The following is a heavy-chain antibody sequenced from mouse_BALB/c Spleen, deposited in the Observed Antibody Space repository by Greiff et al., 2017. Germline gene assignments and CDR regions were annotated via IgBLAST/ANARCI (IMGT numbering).Heavy chain of an antibody. D-gene: IGHD1-1*01. V-gene: IGHV1-4*01. CDR3: ARYPKYYGRSGSFDY. CDR1: GYTFTSYT. CDR2: INPSSGYT. J-gene: IGHJ2*01. Sequence: QVQLKQSGADLARPGASVKMSCKASGYTFTSYTMHWVKQRPGQGLEWIGYINPSSGYTNYNQKFKDKATLTADKSSSTAYMQLSSLTSEDSAVYYCARYPKYYGRSGSFDYWGQGTTLTVSS.